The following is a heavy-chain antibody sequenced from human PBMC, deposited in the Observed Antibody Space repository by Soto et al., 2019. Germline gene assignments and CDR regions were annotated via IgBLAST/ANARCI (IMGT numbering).Heavy chain of an antibody. CDR3: PREGEQQLFFDY. CDR2: IIPIFGTA. CDR1: GGTFSSCA. Sequence: QVQLVQSGAEVKKPGSSVKVSCKASGGTFSSCAISWVRQAPGQGLEWMGGIIPIFGTANYAQKFQGRVTITADESTSTAYMELSSLRSEDTAVYYCPREGEQQLFFDYWGPGTLVTVSS. D-gene: IGHD6-13*01. V-gene: IGHV1-69*01. J-gene: IGHJ4*02.